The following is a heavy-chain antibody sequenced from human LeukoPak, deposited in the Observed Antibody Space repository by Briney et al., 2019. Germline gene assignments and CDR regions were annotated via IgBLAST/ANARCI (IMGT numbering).Heavy chain of an antibody. Sequence: PSETLSLTCAVSGGSISSSNWWSWVRQPPGKGLEWIGEINHSGSTNYNPSLKSRVTISVDTSKNQFSLKLSSVTAADTAVYYCARYYDSSGYYDYWGQGTLVTVSS. CDR2: INHSGST. J-gene: IGHJ4*02. V-gene: IGHV4-4*02. D-gene: IGHD3-22*01. CDR3: ARYYDSSGYYDY. CDR1: GGSISSSNW.